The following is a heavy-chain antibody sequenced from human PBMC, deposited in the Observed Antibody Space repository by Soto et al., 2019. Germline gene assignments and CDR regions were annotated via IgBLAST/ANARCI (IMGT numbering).Heavy chain of an antibody. Sequence: QVQLVESGGGVVQPGRSLRLSCAASGLTFSSYGMHWVRQAPGEGLEWVVVISYDGSIQYYTDSAKGRFTISRDNSKSTLYLQMNSLRAEDTAVYYCAKEIRAYSSSWSFDYWGQGTLVTVSS. CDR1: GLTFSSYG. CDR3: AKEIRAYSSSWSFDY. J-gene: IGHJ4*02. V-gene: IGHV3-30*18. CDR2: ISYDGSIQ. D-gene: IGHD6-13*01.